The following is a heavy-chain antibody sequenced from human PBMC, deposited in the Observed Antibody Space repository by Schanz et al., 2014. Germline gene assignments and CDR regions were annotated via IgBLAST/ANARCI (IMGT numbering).Heavy chain of an antibody. CDR2: IIPILGIA. CDR3: ARLSVAGRPHVNYWYFDL. D-gene: IGHD6-19*01. Sequence: QVQLVQSGAEVKKPGSSVKVSCKASGGTFSSYSISWVRQAPGQGLEWMGRIIPILGIANYAQKLQGRVTLTTDTSTSTAYMELRNLRSDDTAVYYCARLSVAGRPHVNYWYFDLWGRGTLVTVSS. V-gene: IGHV1-69*02. CDR1: GGTFSSYS. J-gene: IGHJ2*01.